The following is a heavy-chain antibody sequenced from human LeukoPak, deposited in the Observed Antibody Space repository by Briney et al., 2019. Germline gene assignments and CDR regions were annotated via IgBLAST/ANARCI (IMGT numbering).Heavy chain of an antibody. CDR2: ISGSGGLT. CDR3: AKDPGYSSGWYQTYYFDY. Sequence: GGSLRLSCAASGLTFGSYAMSWVRQAPGKGLEWVSAISGSGGLTYYADSVKGRFTISRDNSKNTLYLQMNSLRAEDTAVYYCAKDPGYSSGWYQTYYFDYWGQGTLVTVSS. V-gene: IGHV3-23*01. D-gene: IGHD6-19*01. J-gene: IGHJ4*02. CDR1: GLTFGSYA.